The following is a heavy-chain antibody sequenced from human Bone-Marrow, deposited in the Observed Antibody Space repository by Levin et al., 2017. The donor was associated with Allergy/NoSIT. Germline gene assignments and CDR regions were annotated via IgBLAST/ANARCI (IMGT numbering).Heavy chain of an antibody. CDR1: GFTFDSHW. CDR3: ARGWYYFDY. J-gene: IGHJ4*02. CDR2: SNFDGSGT. Sequence: GGSLRLSCAASGFTFDSHWMHWVRQGPGKGLVWVSRSNFDGSGTVYADSVKGRFTISRDNAKNTLFLQMNSLRAEDTAVYYCARGWYYFDYWGQGTLVTVSS. V-gene: IGHV3-74*01.